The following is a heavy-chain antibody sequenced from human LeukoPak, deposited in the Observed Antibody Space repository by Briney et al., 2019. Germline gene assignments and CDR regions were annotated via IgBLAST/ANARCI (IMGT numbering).Heavy chain of an antibody. V-gene: IGHV3-21*06. D-gene: IGHD3-22*01. Sequence: GGSLRLSCAASGFTFSSYTMNWVRQAPGKGLEWVSSISSSSSSIYYADSVRGRFTISRDNAKNPLYLQMNSLRTEDTAVYYCAREIGPQDYWGQGTLVTVPS. CDR2: ISSSSSSI. J-gene: IGHJ4*02. CDR1: GFTFSSYT. CDR3: AREIGPQDY.